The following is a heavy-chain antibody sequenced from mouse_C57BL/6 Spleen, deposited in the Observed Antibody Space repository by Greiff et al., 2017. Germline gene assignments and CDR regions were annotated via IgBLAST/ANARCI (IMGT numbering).Heavy chain of an antibody. J-gene: IGHJ1*03. V-gene: IGHV1-52*01. CDR1: GYTFTSYW. Sequence: QVQLQQPGAELVRPGSSVKLSCKASGYTFTSYWMHWVKQRPIQGLEWIGNIDPSDSETHYNQKFKDKATLTVDKSSSTAYMQLSSLTSEDSAVXYCAREGAYYYGSRGYFDVWGTGTTVTVSS. CDR3: AREGAYYYGSRGYFDV. CDR2: IDPSDSET. D-gene: IGHD1-1*01.